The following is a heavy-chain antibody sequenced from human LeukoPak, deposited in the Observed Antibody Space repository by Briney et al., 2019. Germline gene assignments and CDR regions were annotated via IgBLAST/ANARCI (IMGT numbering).Heavy chain of an antibody. Sequence: SGTLSLTCAVSGGSISSSNWWSWVRQPPGKGLEWIGSIYYSGSTYYNPSLKSRVTISVDTSKNQFSLKLSSVTAADTAVYYCARRTAHFHHFDYWGQGTLVTVSS. V-gene: IGHV4-4*02. D-gene: IGHD3-3*02. J-gene: IGHJ4*02. CDR3: ARRTAHFHHFDY. CDR2: IYYSGST. CDR1: GGSISSSNW.